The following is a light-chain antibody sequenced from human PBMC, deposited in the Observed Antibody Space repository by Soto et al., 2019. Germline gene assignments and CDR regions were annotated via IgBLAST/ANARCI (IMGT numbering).Light chain of an antibody. J-gene: IGLJ1*01. V-gene: IGLV1-40*01. CDR3: QSYDSSLSALYV. Sequence: QSVLTQPPSVFGAPGQSVTISCTGSSSNIGAGYDVHWYQQLPGTAPKLLIYGNSNRPSGVPDRFSGSKSGTSASLAITGLQAEDEADYYYQSYDSSLSALYVFGTGTRSP. CDR2: GNS. CDR1: SSNIGAGYD.